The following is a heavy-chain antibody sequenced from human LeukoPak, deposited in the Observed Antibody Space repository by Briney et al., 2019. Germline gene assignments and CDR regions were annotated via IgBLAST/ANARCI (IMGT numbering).Heavy chain of an antibody. Sequence: GGSLRLSCAASGFTFGSYSMNWVRQAPGKGLEWVSSISSSSSYIYYADSVKGRFTISRDNAKNSLYLQMNSLRAEDTAVYYCARRAYCGGDCYSPVDYWGQGTLVTVSS. CDR3: ARRAYCGGDCYSPVDY. D-gene: IGHD2-21*02. CDR1: GFTFGSYS. V-gene: IGHV3-21*01. CDR2: ISSSSSYI. J-gene: IGHJ4*02.